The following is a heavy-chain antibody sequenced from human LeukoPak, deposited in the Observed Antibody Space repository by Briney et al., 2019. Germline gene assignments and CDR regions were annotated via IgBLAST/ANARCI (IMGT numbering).Heavy chain of an antibody. Sequence: TSETLSLTCTVSGGSISSSSYYWGWIRQPPGKGLEWIGSIYYSGSTYYNPSLKSRVTISVDTSKNQFSLKLSSVTAADTAVYYCARHDSAMIVGGYWGQGTLVTVSS. CDR1: GGSISSSSYY. CDR3: ARHDSAMIVGGY. D-gene: IGHD3-22*01. V-gene: IGHV4-39*01. J-gene: IGHJ4*02. CDR2: IYYSGST.